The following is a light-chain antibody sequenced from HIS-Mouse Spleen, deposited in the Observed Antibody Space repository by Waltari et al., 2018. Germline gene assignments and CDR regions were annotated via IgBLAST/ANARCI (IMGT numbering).Light chain of an antibody. Sequence: EIVLTQSPATRSLSPGESATLSCRASQSVSSYLAWYQQKPGQAPRLLIYDASNRATGIPARFSGSGSGTDFTLTISSLEPEDFAVYYCQQRSNWPPTFGQGTKVEIK. CDR3: QQRSNWPPT. J-gene: IGKJ1*01. CDR2: DAS. CDR1: QSVSSY. V-gene: IGKV3-11*01.